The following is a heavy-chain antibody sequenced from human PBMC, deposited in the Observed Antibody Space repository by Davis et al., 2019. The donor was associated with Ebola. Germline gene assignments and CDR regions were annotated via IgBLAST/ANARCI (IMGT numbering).Heavy chain of an antibody. D-gene: IGHD5-18*01. J-gene: IGHJ4*02. V-gene: IGHV3-33*08. CDR3: ARGQHFDY. Sequence: GESLKISCAASGFTFSSYWMSWVRQAPGKGLEWVAVIWYDGSNKYYADSVKGRFTISRDNSKNTLYLQMNSLRAEDTAVYYCARGQHFDYWGQGTLVTVSS. CDR2: IWYDGSNK. CDR1: GFTFSSYW.